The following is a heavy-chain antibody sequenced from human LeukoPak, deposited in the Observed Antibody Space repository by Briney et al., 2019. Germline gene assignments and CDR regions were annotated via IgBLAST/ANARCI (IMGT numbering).Heavy chain of an antibody. V-gene: IGHV4-59*01. D-gene: IGHD3/OR15-3a*01. Sequence: SETLSLTCTVSGGSISSYYWSWIRQPPGKGLEWIGYIYYSGSTNYNPSLKSRFTISVDTSKNQFSLKLSSVTAADTAVYYCAREDDLDSFDYWGQGTLVTVSS. CDR3: AREDDLDSFDY. J-gene: IGHJ4*02. CDR1: GGSISSYY. CDR2: IYYSGST.